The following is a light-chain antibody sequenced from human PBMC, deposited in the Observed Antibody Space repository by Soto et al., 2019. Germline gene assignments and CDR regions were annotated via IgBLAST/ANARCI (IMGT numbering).Light chain of an antibody. J-gene: IGKJ1*01. Sequence: EVVMTQSPDTLSVSPGETATLSCRASQSVSSNLAWYQQKLGQAPRLLIYGASTRATGISARFSGSGSGTEFTLTITSLQSEDFAIYYCQQYNNWPRTFGQVTRVEIK. CDR3: QQYNNWPRT. V-gene: IGKV3-15*01. CDR1: QSVSSN. CDR2: GAS.